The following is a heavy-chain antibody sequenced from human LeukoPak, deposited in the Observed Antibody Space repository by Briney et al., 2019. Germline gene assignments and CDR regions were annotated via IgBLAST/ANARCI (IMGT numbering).Heavy chain of an antibody. Sequence: GRSLGLSCAASGFTFSSYGMHWVRQAPGKGLEWVAVIWYDGSNKYYADSVKGRFTISRDNSKNTLYLQMNSLRAEDTAVYYCARGFGGDYEFDYWGQGTLVTVSS. CDR3: ARGFGGDYEFDY. J-gene: IGHJ4*02. CDR2: IWYDGSNK. CDR1: GFTFSSYG. V-gene: IGHV3-33*01. D-gene: IGHD4-17*01.